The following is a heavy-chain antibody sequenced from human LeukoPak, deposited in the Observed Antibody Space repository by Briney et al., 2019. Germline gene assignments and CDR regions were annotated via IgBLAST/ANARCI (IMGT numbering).Heavy chain of an antibody. Sequence: SETLSLTCTVSGGSINSFYWSWIRQSPGKGLGWIGNIYYHGNTYYNPSLESRVTISIDTSKRQFSLKLTSVTAADTAVYYCARVEGVVRGLSPPSIKSRVYFDYWGQGALVTVSS. J-gene: IGHJ4*02. CDR2: IYYHGNT. D-gene: IGHD3-10*01. CDR1: GGSINSFY. CDR3: ARVEGVVRGLSPPSIKSRVYFDY. V-gene: IGHV4-59*01.